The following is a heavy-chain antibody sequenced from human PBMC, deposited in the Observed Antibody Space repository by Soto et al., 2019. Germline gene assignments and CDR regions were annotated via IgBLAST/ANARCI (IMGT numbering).Heavy chain of an antibody. D-gene: IGHD3-3*01. J-gene: IGHJ5*02. Sequence: PSETLSLTCAVYGGSFSGYYWSWIRQPPGKGLEWIGEINHSGSTNYKPSLKSRVTISVDTSKNQFSLKRSSVTAADTAVYYCATARLNYHDSWRGSRHWYVPCRQG. CDR1: GGSFSGYY. V-gene: IGHV4-34*01. CDR2: INHSGST. CDR3: ATARLNYHDSWRGSRHWYVP.